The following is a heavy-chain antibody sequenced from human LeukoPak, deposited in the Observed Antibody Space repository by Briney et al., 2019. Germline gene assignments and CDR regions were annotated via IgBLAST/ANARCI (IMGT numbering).Heavy chain of an antibody. D-gene: IGHD3-22*01. CDR1: GGSISSSFYY. CDR3: ARGMGDYDSSGYDY. V-gene: IGHV4-30-2*01. J-gene: IGHJ4*02. CDR2: IYHSGST. Sequence: SETLSLTCTVSGGSISSSFYYWGWIRQPPGEGLEWIGYIYHSGSTYYNPSLKSRVTISVDRSKNQFSLKLSSVTAADTAVYYCARGMGDYDSSGYDYWGQGTLVTVSS.